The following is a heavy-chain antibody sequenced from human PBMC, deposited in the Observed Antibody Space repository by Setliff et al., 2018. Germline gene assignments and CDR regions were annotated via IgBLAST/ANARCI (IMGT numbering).Heavy chain of an antibody. CDR3: ARGTDYHGSGSYWAKDV. Sequence: ASVKVSCKASGYAFTGHYIHWVRQAPGQGLEWMGWINPRTGVTNYARNFQGRVTMTRDTSITTVYMDSSRLKSDDTAVYYCARGTDYHGSGSYWAKDVWGKGTTVTVSS. J-gene: IGHJ6*04. CDR2: INPRTGVT. D-gene: IGHD3-10*01. CDR1: GYAFTGHY. V-gene: IGHV1-2*02.